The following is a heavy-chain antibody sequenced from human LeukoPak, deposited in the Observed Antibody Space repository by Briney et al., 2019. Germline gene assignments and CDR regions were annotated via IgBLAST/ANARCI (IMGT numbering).Heavy chain of an antibody. CDR1: GYTFTSYY. J-gene: IGHJ4*02. CDR2: INPSGSST. D-gene: IGHD4-17*01. Sequence: ASVKVSCKASGYTFTSYYKHRVRQAPGQGLEWMGIINPSGSSTRYAQKFQGRVTMTRDTSTSTVYMELSSLRSEDTAVYYCARNPVTTKYFDYWGQGTLVTVSS. V-gene: IGHV1-46*01. CDR3: ARNPVTTKYFDY.